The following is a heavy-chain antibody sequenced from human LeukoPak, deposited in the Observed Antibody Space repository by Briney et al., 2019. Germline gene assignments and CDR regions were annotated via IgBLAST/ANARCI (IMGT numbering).Heavy chain of an antibody. J-gene: IGHJ5*02. CDR1: GYPISSGYY. CDR2: IYHSGST. D-gene: IGHD2-2*01. CDR3: AREGIVVVPAAMRRRKDWFDP. V-gene: IGHV4-38-2*02. Sequence: PSETLSLTCTVSGYPISSGYYWGWIRQPPGKGLEWIGSIYHSGSTYYNPSLKSRVTISVDTSKNQFSLKLSSVTAADTAVYYCAREGIVVVPAAMRRRKDWFDPWGQGTLVTVSS.